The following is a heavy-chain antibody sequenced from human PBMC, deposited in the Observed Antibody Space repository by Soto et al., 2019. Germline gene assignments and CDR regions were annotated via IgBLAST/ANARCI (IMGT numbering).Heavy chain of an antibody. J-gene: IGHJ4*02. CDR1: GFTFSSYA. D-gene: IGHD3-10*01. CDR3: AKDRGPWVRYFDY. V-gene: IGHV3-23*01. CDR2: ISGSGGST. Sequence: EVQLLESGGGLVQPGGSLRLSCAASGFTFSSYAMSWVRQAPGKGLEWVSAISGSGGSTYYADSVKGRFTISRDNSKNTLYLQMNSLSAEDTAVYYCAKDRGPWVRYFDYWGQGTLVTVSS.